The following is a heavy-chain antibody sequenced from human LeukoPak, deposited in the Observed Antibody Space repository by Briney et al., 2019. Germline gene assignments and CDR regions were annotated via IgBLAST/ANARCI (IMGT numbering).Heavy chain of an antibody. D-gene: IGHD3-16*01. CDR1: EGTFSSYT. V-gene: IGHV1-69*02. CDR2: IIPILGIA. J-gene: IGHJ4*02. CDR3: ATHGVMGGY. Sequence: SVKVSCKASEGTFSSYTISWVRQAPGQGLEWMGRIIPILGIANYAQKFQGRVTITADKPTSTAYMDLSSLRSEDTAVYYCATHGVMGGYWGQGTLVTVSS.